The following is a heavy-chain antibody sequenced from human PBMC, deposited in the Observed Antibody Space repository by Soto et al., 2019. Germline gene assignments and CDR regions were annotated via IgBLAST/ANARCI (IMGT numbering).Heavy chain of an antibody. CDR1: GYTFTRDQ. Sequence: ASVKVSCKASGYTFTRDQIHWVRQAPGQGLEWMGMIDPSGGKTNYAQKFQGRVTMTRDTSTSIVYMALSSLRSEDTAIYFCGRVMRSLLSITALDTWGQGTLVTVSS. V-gene: IGHV1-46*01. J-gene: IGHJ5*02. CDR2: IDPSGGKT. D-gene: IGHD3-10*01. CDR3: GRVMRSLLSITALDT.